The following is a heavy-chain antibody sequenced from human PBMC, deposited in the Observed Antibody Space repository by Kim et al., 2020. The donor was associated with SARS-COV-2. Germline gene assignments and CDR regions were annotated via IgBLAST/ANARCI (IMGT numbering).Heavy chain of an antibody. CDR3: ARYYDSSGYYGSRYYFDY. J-gene: IGHJ4*02. D-gene: IGHD3-22*01. CDR2: INHSGST. CDR1: GGSFSGYY. Sequence: SETLSLTCAVYGGSFSGYYWSWIRQPPGKGLEWIGEINHSGSTNYNPSLKSRVTISVDTSKNQFSLKLSSVTAADTAVYYCARYYDSSGYYGSRYYFDYWGQGTLVTVSS. V-gene: IGHV4-34*01.